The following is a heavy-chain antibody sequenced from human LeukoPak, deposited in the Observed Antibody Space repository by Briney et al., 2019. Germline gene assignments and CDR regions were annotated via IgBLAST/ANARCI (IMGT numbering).Heavy chain of an antibody. CDR1: GFTFSSYA. Sequence: GGSLRLSCAAPGFTFSSYAMSWVRQAPGKGLEWVSAISGSGGSTYYADSVKGRFTISRDNSKNTLYLQMNSLRAEDTAVYYCAKVLPAAYDYYYYGMDVWGQGTTVTVSS. V-gene: IGHV3-23*01. D-gene: IGHD2-2*01. CDR2: ISGSGGST. CDR3: AKVLPAAYDYYYYGMDV. J-gene: IGHJ6*02.